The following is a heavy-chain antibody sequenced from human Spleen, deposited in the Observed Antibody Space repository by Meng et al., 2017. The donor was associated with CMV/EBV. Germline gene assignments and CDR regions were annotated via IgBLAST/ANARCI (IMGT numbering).Heavy chain of an antibody. Sequence: FSGYYWCWIRQPPGKGLEWIGEINHSGSSDYNPSLESRVTTSLDTSKGQFSLKLSSVTAADTAVYYCARIIVVVPAAPRISYWYFDLWGRGTLVTVSS. CDR1: FSGYY. CDR3: ARIIVVVPAAPRISYWYFDL. J-gene: IGHJ2*01. D-gene: IGHD2-2*01. CDR2: INHSGSS. V-gene: IGHV4-34*01.